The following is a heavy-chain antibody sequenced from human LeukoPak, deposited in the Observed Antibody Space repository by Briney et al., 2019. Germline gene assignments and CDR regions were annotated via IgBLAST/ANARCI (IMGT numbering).Heavy chain of an antibody. D-gene: IGHD5/OR15-5a*01. CDR3: AGERTAVSDY. Sequence: GGSLRLSCAASGFTFSSYAFNWVRQAPGKGLEWVSFISNSGTATHYADSVKGRFSISRDSARNSVYLQMNSLRVEDTAVYYCAGERTAVSDYWGQGTLVTVSS. CDR2: ISNSGTAT. CDR1: GFTFSSYA. V-gene: IGHV3-48*03. J-gene: IGHJ4*02.